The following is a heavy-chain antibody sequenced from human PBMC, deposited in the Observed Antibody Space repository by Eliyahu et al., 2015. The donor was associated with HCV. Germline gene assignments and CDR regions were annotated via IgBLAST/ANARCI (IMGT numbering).Heavy chain of an antibody. CDR2: LSGSGVXT. V-gene: IGHV3-23*01. CDR1: GFTFSSYA. D-gene: IGHD3-16*01. Sequence: EVQLLESGGGLVQPGGSLRLSCAASGFTFSSYAXSWAXQAPGKGLEWVSTLSGSGVXTXYADSVKGRFTISRDNSKNTLXLQMNSLGAEDTAIYYCAKEGTYGSFDSWGQGTLVTVSS. CDR3: AKEGTYGSFDS. J-gene: IGHJ4*02.